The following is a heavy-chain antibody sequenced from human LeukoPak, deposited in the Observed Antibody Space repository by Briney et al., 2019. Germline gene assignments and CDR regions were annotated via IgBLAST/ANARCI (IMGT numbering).Heavy chain of an antibody. CDR3: ARGGGDGYNLRYFDY. CDR2: INHSGST. V-gene: IGHV4-34*01. Sequence: PSETLSLTCAVYGGSFSGYYWSWIRQPPGKGLEWIGEINHSGSTNYNPSLKSRVTISVDTSKNQFSLKLSSVTAADTAVYYCARGGGDGYNLRYFDYWGQGTLVTVSS. J-gene: IGHJ4*02. D-gene: IGHD5-24*01. CDR1: GGSFSGYY.